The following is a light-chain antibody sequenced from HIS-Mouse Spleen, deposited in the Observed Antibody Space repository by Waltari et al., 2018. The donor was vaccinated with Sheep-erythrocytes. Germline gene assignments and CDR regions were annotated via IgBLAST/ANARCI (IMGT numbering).Light chain of an antibody. V-gene: IGLV2-11*01. Sequence: QSALTQPRSVSGSPGQSVTISCTGTSSDVGGYNYVSWYQQHPGKAPKLMIYDVSKRHYGFPYRFSGSKSGNTASLTISGLQAEDEADYYCCSYAGSYTFWVFGGGTKLTVL. CDR3: CSYAGSYTFWV. CDR1: SSDVGGYNY. CDR2: DVS. J-gene: IGLJ3*02.